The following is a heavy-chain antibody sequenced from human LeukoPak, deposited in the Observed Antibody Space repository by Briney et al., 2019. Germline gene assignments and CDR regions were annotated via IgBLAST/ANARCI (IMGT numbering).Heavy chain of an antibody. J-gene: IGHJ4*02. D-gene: IGHD3-3*01. V-gene: IGHV3-30*18. CDR1: GFTLSSYG. CDR3: AKTAPGADWSVVY. CDR2: ISYDGSNT. Sequence: GGSLRLSCAASGFTLSSYGMHCVRQAPGKGLEWVAVISYDGSNTYYADSVKGRFTISRDNSENTLFLQMNSLRTEDTAVYYCAKTAPGADWSVVYWGQGTLVTVSS.